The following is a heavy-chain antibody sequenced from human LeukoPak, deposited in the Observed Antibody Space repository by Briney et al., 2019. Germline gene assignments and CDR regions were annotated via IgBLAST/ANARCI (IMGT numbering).Heavy chain of an antibody. CDR3: ARDHSYGSGSYYSTNWFDP. Sequence: SETLSLTCTVPVGSISSYYWSWIRQPPGEGLEWIGYIFYRGSTNYNPSLQCRVTTSVAASKNQFSLRLSSVTAADTAVYYCARDHSYGSGSYYSTNWFDPWGQGTLVTVSS. D-gene: IGHD3-10*01. CDR2: IFYRGST. CDR1: VGSISSYY. V-gene: IGHV4-59*01. J-gene: IGHJ5*02.